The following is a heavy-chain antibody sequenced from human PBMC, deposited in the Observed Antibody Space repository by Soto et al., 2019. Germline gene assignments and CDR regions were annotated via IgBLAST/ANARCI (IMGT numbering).Heavy chain of an antibody. Sequence: GGSLRLSCAASGFTFSSYSMNWVRQAPGKGLEWVSSISSSSSYIYYADSVKGRFTISRDNAKNSLYLQMNSLRAEDTAVYYCARDAASERITIFGVVTPQGYMDVWGKGTTVTVSS. J-gene: IGHJ6*03. CDR1: GFTFSSYS. D-gene: IGHD3-3*01. V-gene: IGHV3-21*01. CDR3: ARDAASERITIFGVVTPQGYMDV. CDR2: ISSSSSYI.